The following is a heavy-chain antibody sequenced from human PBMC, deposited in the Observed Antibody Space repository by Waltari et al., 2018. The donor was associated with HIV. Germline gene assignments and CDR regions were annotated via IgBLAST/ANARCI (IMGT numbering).Heavy chain of an antibody. J-gene: IGHJ3*01. CDR1: GYTFTSSS. CDR2: INTNTGNP. V-gene: IGHV7-4-1*02. CDR3: ARDSGRGRAFDF. Sequence: QVQLVQSGSELKKPGASVKISCKASGYTFTSSSLNWVRQAPGQGLEWMGWINTNTGNPVYAQGFTGLFVFSLDTSVSTTYLQISSLTAEDTAVYYCARDSGRGRAFDFWGQGTMVTVSS. D-gene: IGHD6-25*01.